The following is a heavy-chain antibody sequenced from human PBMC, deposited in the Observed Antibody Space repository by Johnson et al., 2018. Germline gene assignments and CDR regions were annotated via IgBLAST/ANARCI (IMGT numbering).Heavy chain of an antibody. Sequence: VQLVESGGGVVQPGRSLRLSCAASGFTFSSYGMHWVRQAPGKRLEWVGRIKSKTDGGTPDYAAPVKGRFTIARDDSKNTLYLQMNSLKTEDTAVYYCTPEKRGTAAAGSDGDYYYDMDVWGKGTPVTVSS. CDR3: TPEKRGTAAAGSDGDYYYDMDV. J-gene: IGHJ6*03. V-gene: IGHV3-15*07. CDR2: IKSKTDGGTP. CDR1: GFTFSSYG. D-gene: IGHD6-13*01.